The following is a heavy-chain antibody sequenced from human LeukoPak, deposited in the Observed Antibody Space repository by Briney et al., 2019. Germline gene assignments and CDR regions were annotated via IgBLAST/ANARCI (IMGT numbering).Heavy chain of an antibody. J-gene: IGHJ3*02. Sequence: SETLSLTCTVSGGSISSYYWSWIRQPPGQGLEGIGYIYYSASNNYNPSLKSRVTISVDTSKNQFSLKLSSVTAADTDVYYCARTVKWGRNAFDIWGQGTMVTVSS. D-gene: IGHD4-11*01. CDR3: ARTVKWGRNAFDI. CDR1: GGSISSYY. V-gene: IGHV4-59*01. CDR2: IYYSASN.